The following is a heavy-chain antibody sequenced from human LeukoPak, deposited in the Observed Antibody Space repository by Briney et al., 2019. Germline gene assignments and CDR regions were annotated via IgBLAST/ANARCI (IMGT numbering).Heavy chain of an antibody. CDR1: GFAVSTYW. J-gene: IGHJ4*02. CDR2: INVEGNDI. V-gene: IGHV3-74*01. D-gene: IGHD3-22*01. Sequence: GGSLRLSCAASGFAVSTYWMHWVRQAPGNGLVWVARINVEGNDIDYAESVKGRFTISRDSAKNTLYLQMNSLRAEDTGVYSCARDLTGPYDHWGQGTLVTVSS. CDR3: ARDLTGPYDH.